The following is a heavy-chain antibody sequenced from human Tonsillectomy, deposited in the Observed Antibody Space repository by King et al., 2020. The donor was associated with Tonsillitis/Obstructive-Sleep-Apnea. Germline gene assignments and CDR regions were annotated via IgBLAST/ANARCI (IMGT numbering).Heavy chain of an antibody. CDR3: ARGDPTYPEAFDY. J-gene: IGHJ4*02. CDR2: ISHSGST. CDR1: GGSFSDCY. Sequence: VQLQQWGAGLLKPSVTLSLTCAVYGGSFSDCYWNWIRQPPGKGLEWIGEISHSGSTNYNPSPKSRVTISVDTSKNQFSLKLSSVTAADTSVYYCARGDPTYPEAFDYWGQGTLVTVSS. D-gene: IGHD2-2*01. V-gene: IGHV4-34*01.